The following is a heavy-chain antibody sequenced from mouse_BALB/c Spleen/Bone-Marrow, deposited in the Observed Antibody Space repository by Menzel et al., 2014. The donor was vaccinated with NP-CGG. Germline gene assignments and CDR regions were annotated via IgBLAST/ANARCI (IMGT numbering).Heavy chain of an antibody. Sequence: VQLQQSGAELVKPGASVKLSCEASGYTFTSYYTYWVKQRPGQGLEWIGEINPSNGGTNFNEKFKSRATLTVDKSSSTAYMQLSSLTSEDSAVYYCTRSYYGNYFDVWGAGTTVTVSS. CDR1: GYTFTSYY. D-gene: IGHD2-1*01. CDR2: INPSNGGT. V-gene: IGHV1S81*02. CDR3: TRSYYGNYFDV. J-gene: IGHJ1*01.